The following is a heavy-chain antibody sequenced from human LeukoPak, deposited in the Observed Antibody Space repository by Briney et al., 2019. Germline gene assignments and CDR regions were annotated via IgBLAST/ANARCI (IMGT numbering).Heavy chain of an antibody. CDR3: ARVWNDYGDYVPDY. CDR1: GGSISSGGYY. J-gene: IGHJ4*02. Sequence: SETLSLTCTVSGGSISSGGYYWSWIRQHPGKGLEWIGYIYYSRSTYYNPSLKSRVTISVDTSKNQFSLKLSSVTAADTAVYYCARVWNDYGDYVPDYWGQGTLVTVSS. V-gene: IGHV4-31*03. D-gene: IGHD4-17*01. CDR2: IYYSRST.